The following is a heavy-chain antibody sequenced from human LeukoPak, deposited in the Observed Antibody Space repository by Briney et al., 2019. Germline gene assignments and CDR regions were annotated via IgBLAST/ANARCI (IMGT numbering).Heavy chain of an antibody. D-gene: IGHD2-2*01. CDR1: GYTFTGYY. J-gene: IGHJ5*02. CDR2: INPNSGGT. CDR3: ARDTKDIVVVPAAMPNNWFGP. Sequence: ASVKVSCKASGYTFTGYYMHWVRQAPGQGLEWMGRINPNSGGTNYAQKFQGRVTMTRDTSISTAYMELSRLRSDDTAVYYCARDTKDIVVVPAAMPNNWFGPWGQGTLVTVSS. V-gene: IGHV1-2*06.